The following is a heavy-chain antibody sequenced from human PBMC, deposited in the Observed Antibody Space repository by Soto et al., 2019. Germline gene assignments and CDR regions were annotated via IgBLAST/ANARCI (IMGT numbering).Heavy chain of an antibody. D-gene: IGHD5-12*01. V-gene: IGHV4-31*03. CDR3: AREGRYSGYDYPPTLALYYYGMDV. CDR2: IYYSGST. CDR1: GGSISSGGYY. Sequence: QVQLQESGPGLVKPSQTLSLTCTVSGGSISSGGYYWSWIRQHPGKGLEWIGYIYYSGSTYYNPSLKSRVTISVDTSKNQFSLMLSSVTAADTAVYYCAREGRYSGYDYPPTLALYYYGMDVWGQGTTVTVSS. J-gene: IGHJ6*02.